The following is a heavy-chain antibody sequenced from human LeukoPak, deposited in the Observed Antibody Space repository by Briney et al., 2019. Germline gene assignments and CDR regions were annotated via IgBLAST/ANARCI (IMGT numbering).Heavy chain of an antibody. J-gene: IGHJ4*02. D-gene: IGHD3-22*01. CDR1: GGSFSGYY. CDR2: INHSGST. Sequence: SETLSLTCAVYGGSFSGYYWSWIRQPPGKGLEWSGEINHSGSTNYNPSLKSRVTISVDTSKNQFSLKLSSVTAADTAVYYCARRGSYYYDSSGYYAFDYWGQGTLVTVSS. CDR3: ARRGSYYYDSSGYYAFDY. V-gene: IGHV4-34*01.